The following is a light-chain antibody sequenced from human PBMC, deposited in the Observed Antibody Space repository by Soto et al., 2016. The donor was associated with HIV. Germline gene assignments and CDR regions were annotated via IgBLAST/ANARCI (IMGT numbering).Light chain of an antibody. Sequence: SYELTQPPSVSVAPGETAAITCGGYKIGNKLVHWYRQRPGQAPVLAIYGDDDRPSGIPERFSGSNSGNAATLTINTVEAGDEADYYCQVWDGDRDHVVFGGGTKLNVL. J-gene: IGLJ2*01. CDR3: QVWDGDRDHVV. CDR2: GDD. V-gene: IGLV3-21*04. CDR1: KIGNKL.